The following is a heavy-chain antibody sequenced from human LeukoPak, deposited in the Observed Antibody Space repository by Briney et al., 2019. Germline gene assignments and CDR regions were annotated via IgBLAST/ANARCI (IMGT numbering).Heavy chain of an antibody. CDR3: ARAPHYGDYVSLDY. CDR2: INHSGST. V-gene: IGHV4-34*01. Sequence: SETLSLTCAVYGGSFSGYYWSWIRQPPGKGLEWIGEINHSGSTNYNPSLKSRVTISVDTSKNQFSLKLSSVTAADTAVYYCARAPHYGDYVSLDYWGQGTLVTVSS. CDR1: GGSFSGYY. J-gene: IGHJ4*02. D-gene: IGHD4-17*01.